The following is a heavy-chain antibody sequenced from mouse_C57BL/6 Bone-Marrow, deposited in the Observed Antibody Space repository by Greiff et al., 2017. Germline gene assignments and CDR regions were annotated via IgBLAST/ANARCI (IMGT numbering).Heavy chain of an antibody. CDR2: IDPENGDT. Sequence: VQLQQSGAELVRPGASVKLSCTASGFNIKDDYMHWVKQRPEQGLEWIGWIDPENGDTEYASKFQGKATITADTYSNTAYLQLSSLTSEDTAVYYCTTDLRPPMGYWYQGTSVTVSS. V-gene: IGHV14-4*01. D-gene: IGHD2-12*01. CDR1: GFNIKDDY. CDR3: TTDLRPPMGY. J-gene: IGHJ4*01.